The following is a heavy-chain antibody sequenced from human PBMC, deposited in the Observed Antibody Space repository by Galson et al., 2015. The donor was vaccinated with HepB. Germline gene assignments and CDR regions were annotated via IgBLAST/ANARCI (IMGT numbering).Heavy chain of an antibody. CDR1: GFTFGNYA. V-gene: IGHV3-49*03. CDR3: TGSGSYRGDY. D-gene: IGHD3-10*01. J-gene: IGHJ4*02. Sequence: SLRLSCAASGFTFGNYAMSWFRQAPGKGLEWVGFIRSKAYGGTTEYAASVKGRFTISRDDSKSIAYLQMNSPKTEDTAVYYCTGSGSYRGDYWGQGTLVTVSS. CDR2: IRSKAYGGTT.